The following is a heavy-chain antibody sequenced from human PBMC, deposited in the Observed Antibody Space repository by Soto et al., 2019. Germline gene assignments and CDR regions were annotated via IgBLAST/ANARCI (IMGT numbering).Heavy chain of an antibody. J-gene: IGHJ6*02. Sequence: SLRLSCAASGFTFSSYGMHWVRQAPGKGLEWVAVISYDGSNKYYADSVKGRFTISRDNSKNTLYLQMNSLRAEDTAVYYCAKSLIENRITIFGVVPDVWGQGTTVTVSS. V-gene: IGHV3-30*18. CDR3: AKSLIENRITIFGVVPDV. CDR2: ISYDGSNK. CDR1: GFTFSSYG. D-gene: IGHD3-3*01.